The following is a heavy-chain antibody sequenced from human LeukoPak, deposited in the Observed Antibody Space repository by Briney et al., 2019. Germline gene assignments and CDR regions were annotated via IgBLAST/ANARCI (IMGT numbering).Heavy chain of an antibody. CDR2: IKQDGSEK. CDR1: GFTFSSYW. D-gene: IGHD5-18*01. Sequence: QAGGSLRLSCAVSGFTFSSYWMSWVRQAPGKGLEWVANIKQDGSEKYYVDSVKGRFTISRDNAKNSLYLQMNSLRAEDTAVYYCARDPVDSYGLKYYYYYGMDVWGQGTTVTVSS. V-gene: IGHV3-7*04. J-gene: IGHJ6*02. CDR3: ARDPVDSYGLKYYYYYGMDV.